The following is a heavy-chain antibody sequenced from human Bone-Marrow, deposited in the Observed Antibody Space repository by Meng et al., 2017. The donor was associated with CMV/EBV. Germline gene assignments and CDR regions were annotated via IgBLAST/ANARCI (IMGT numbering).Heavy chain of an antibody. V-gene: IGHV3-30*02. D-gene: IGHD6-6*01. J-gene: IGHJ4*02. CDR2: IRPGGSGK. CDR1: GYTFTGYY. Sequence: SCKASGYTFTGYYMHWVRQAPGKGLEWVAFIRPGGSGKYYGGSVEGRFTISRDNSKNTLYLQMSSLRPDDTAMYYCAKDLGTSSRSYWGQGTLVTVSS. CDR3: AKDLGTSSRSY.